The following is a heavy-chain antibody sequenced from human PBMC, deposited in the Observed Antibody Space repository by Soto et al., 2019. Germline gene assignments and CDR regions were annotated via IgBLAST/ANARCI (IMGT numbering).Heavy chain of an antibody. CDR1: GDSISSYY. CDR3: ARLGVAGKDH. Sequence: SETLSLTCSVSGDSISSYYWSWIRQPAGKGLEWIGRIHTSGNTNYNPSLKSRVTMPVDMSENQFSLKLTSVTAADTAVYYCARLGVAGKDHWGQGTLVTVSS. J-gene: IGHJ4*02. CDR2: IHTSGNT. V-gene: IGHV4-4*07. D-gene: IGHD6-19*01.